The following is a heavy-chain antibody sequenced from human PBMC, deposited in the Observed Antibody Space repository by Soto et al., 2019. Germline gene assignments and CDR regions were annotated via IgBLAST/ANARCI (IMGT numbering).Heavy chain of an antibody. J-gene: IGHJ5*02. V-gene: IGHV3-23*01. D-gene: IGHD3-3*01. CDR2: ISGSGGST. Sequence: GGSLRLSCAASGFTFSSYAMSWVRQAPGKGLEWVSAISGSGGSTYYADSVKGRFTISRDNSTSTAYMELSSLRSEDTAAYYCARDLGVDYDLFGWFDPWGQGTLVTVSS. CDR1: GFTFSSYA. CDR3: ARDLGVDYDLFGWFDP.